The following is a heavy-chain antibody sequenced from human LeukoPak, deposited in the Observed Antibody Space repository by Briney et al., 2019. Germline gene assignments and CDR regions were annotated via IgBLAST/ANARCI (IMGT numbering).Heavy chain of an antibody. Sequence: GRSLRLSCAASGFTFSSYAMHWVRQAPGKGLEWVAVISYDGSNKYYADSVRGRFTISRDNSKNTLYLQMNSLRAEDTAVYYCAKDQVVPAGGSYFDYWGQGTLVTVSS. CDR1: GFTFSSYA. CDR2: ISYDGSNK. J-gene: IGHJ4*02. D-gene: IGHD2-2*01. CDR3: AKDQVVPAGGSYFDY. V-gene: IGHV3-30-3*01.